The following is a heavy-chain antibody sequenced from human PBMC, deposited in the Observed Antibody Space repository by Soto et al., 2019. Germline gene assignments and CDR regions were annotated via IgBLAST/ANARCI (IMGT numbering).Heavy chain of an antibody. CDR3: ARDLWVEPELYYYGMDV. J-gene: IGHJ6*02. V-gene: IGHV4-30-4*01. Sequence: RSLTCTVSGDSISSADYYWSWIRQTPGKGLEWIGHIFYSGTTYYNPSLKSRLTISVDTSKNHFSLRLTSVTAADTAVYYCARDLWVEPELYYYGMDVWGQGTTVTVS. CDR1: GDSISSADYY. D-gene: IGHD1-1*01. CDR2: IFYSGTT.